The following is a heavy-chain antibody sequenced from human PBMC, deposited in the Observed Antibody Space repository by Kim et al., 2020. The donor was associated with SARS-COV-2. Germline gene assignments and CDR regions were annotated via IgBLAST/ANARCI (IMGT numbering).Heavy chain of an antibody. J-gene: IGHJ4*02. CDR2: IWYDGSNK. D-gene: IGHD3-9*01. CDR1: GFTFSSYG. V-gene: IGHV3-33*01. CDR3: AGGRLTGYTILYYFDY. Sequence: GGSLRLSCAASGFTFSSYGMHWVRQAPGKGLEWVAVIWYDGSNKYYADSVKGRFTISRDNSKNTLYLQMNSLRAEATAVYYCAGGRLTGYTILYYFDYWGQGALVTVSS.